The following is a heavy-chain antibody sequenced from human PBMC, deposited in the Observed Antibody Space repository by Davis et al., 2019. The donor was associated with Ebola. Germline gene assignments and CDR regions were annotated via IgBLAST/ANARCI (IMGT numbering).Heavy chain of an antibody. D-gene: IGHD3-16*01. CDR2: ISYDGSNK. J-gene: IGHJ4*02. Sequence: GESLKISCAASGFTFSSYGMHWVRQAPGKGLEWVAVISYDGSNKYYADSVKGRFTISRDNSKNTLYLQMNSLRAEDTAVYYCAKWGGLFDYWGQGTLVTVSS. CDR1: GFTFSSYG. V-gene: IGHV3-30*18. CDR3: AKWGGLFDY.